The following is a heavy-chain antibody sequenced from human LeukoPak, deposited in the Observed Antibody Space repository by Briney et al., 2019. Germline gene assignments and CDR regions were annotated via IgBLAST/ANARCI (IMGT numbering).Heavy chain of an antibody. Sequence: SETLSLTCAVYGGSFSGYYWSWIRQPPGKGLEWIGEINHSGSTYYNPSLKTRVTISVDTSKNQFSLRLSSVIAADTAVYYCARREGSGYGYWGQGTLVTVSS. CDR1: GGSFSGYY. CDR2: INHSGST. D-gene: IGHD3-22*01. J-gene: IGHJ4*02. V-gene: IGHV4-34*01. CDR3: ARREGSGYGY.